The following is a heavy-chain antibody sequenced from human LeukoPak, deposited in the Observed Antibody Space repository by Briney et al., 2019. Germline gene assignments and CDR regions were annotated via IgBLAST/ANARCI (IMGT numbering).Heavy chain of an antibody. Sequence: GGSLSLFCAPSGFTYSSYAMSWVRQAPGEGLEWVSAISGSGGSTYYADSVKGRFNISRDNSKNTLYLQMNSLRAEDTAVYYCAKHLIEVVTTPNFDYWGQGTLVTVSS. V-gene: IGHV3-23*01. CDR2: ISGSGGST. J-gene: IGHJ4*02. CDR1: GFTYSSYA. CDR3: AKHLIEVVTTPNFDY. D-gene: IGHD2-21*02.